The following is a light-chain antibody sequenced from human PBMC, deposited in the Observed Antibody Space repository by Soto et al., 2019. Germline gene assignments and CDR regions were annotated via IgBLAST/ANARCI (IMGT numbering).Light chain of an antibody. V-gene: IGKV3-15*01. J-gene: IGKJ4*01. CDR2: GAS. Sequence: EIVMTQAPATLSVYPGERATLSCRASQSVSSNLAWYQQNPGQAPRLLIYGASTRATGIPARFSGSGSGTEFTLTISSLQSEDFAVYYCHQYNNWPLTFGGGTNVDI. CDR3: HQYNNWPLT. CDR1: QSVSSN.